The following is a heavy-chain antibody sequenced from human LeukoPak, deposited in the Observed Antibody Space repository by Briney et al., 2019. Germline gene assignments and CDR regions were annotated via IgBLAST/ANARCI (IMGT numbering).Heavy chain of an antibody. J-gene: IGHJ5*02. D-gene: IGHD6-6*01. Sequence: SETLSLTCTVSGGSISGSSYYWGWIRQPPGKGLEWIGNIYYGGGTYYNPSLKSRVTISVDTSENQFSLKLSSVTAADTAVYYCARELVSSSSVSVWFDPWGQGTLVTVSS. CDR1: GGSISGSSYY. CDR2: IYYGGGT. V-gene: IGHV4-39*02. CDR3: ARELVSSSSVSVWFDP.